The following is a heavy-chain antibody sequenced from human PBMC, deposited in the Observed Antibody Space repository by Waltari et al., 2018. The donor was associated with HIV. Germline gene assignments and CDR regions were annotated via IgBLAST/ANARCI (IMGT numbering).Heavy chain of an antibody. CDR1: GGSIKSSKW. J-gene: IGHJ4*02. CDR2: INHSGNF. V-gene: IGHV4-4*02. Sequence: QVQLQESGPGLVRPSGTLFLTCGVTGGSIKSSKWWSWVRQPPGEGLEWIGDINHSGNFNYNLSMKSRVAFSIDRSKNHFSLTLTTVTTADTATYFCGRLRDYGDYGHYDFWGRGTLVVVSP. CDR3: GRLRDYGDYGHYDF. D-gene: IGHD4-17*01.